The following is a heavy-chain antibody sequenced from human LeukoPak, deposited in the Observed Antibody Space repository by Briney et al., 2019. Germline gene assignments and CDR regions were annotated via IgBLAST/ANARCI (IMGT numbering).Heavy chain of an antibody. CDR3: ARDFPYCSSTSCYVD. Sequence: SVKVSCKASGGTFSSYAISWVRQAPGQGLEWMGGIIPIFGTANYAQKFQGRVTITTDESTSTAYMELSSLRSGDTAVYYCARDFPYCSSTSCYVDWGQGTLVTVSS. V-gene: IGHV1-69*05. J-gene: IGHJ4*02. CDR1: GGTFSSYA. D-gene: IGHD2-2*01. CDR2: IIPIFGTA.